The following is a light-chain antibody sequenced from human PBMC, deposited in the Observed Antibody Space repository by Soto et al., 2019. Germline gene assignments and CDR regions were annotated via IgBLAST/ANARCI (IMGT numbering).Light chain of an antibody. J-gene: IGKJ2*01. CDR2: DTS. CDR3: LQHNSYPYT. CDR1: QDISRF. Sequence: DVQMTQSPSAMSASVGDRVTITCRASQDISRFVAWFQQKTGKAPESLIYDTSSLQPRVPSRFSGSGSGTEFTLAISGLQPEDFATYYCLQHNSYPYTFGQGTKLEIK. V-gene: IGKV1-17*03.